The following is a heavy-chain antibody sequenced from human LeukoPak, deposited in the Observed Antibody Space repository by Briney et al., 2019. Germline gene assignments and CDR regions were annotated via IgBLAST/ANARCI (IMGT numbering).Heavy chain of an antibody. CDR2: IYYSGST. D-gene: IGHD5-12*01. CDR3: ASRPAKWLRFYDYYYYYMDV. Sequence: PSETLSLTCTVSGGSISSSSYYWGWIRQPPGKGLEWIGSIYYSGSTYYNPSLKSRVTISVDTSKNQFSLKLSSVTAADTAVYYCASRPAKWLRFYDYYYYYMDVRGKGTTVTVSS. V-gene: IGHV4-39*01. J-gene: IGHJ6*03. CDR1: GGSISSSSYY.